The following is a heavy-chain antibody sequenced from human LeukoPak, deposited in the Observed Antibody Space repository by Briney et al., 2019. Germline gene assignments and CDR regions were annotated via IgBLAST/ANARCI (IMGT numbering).Heavy chain of an antibody. V-gene: IGHV3-23*01. D-gene: IGHD6-19*01. Sequence: GGSLRLSCAASEFIFSDYAMGWVRQAPGKGLEWVSAIRGTGTTTFYAASVKGRFTISRDNSKNTADLQMNSLRAEDTAVYYCAKVSWLGTLPSYHFDSWGQGTQVTVSS. J-gene: IGHJ4*02. CDR1: EFIFSDYA. CDR2: IRGTGTTT. CDR3: AKVSWLGTLPSYHFDS.